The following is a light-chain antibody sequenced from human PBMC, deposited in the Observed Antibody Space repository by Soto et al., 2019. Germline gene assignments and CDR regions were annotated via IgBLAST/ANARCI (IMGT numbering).Light chain of an antibody. Sequence: IVMPQSPLSLPVTPGEPASISCRSSQSLLHSNGYNYLDGYLQKQGQSPQLLLYLGSNRASGVPERFSGSGSGTDFTLKISRVEAEDVGVYYCMQALHTPLTFGGGTKVEIK. CDR1: QSLLHSNGYNY. CDR3: MQALHTPLT. V-gene: IGKV2-28*01. CDR2: LGS. J-gene: IGKJ4*01.